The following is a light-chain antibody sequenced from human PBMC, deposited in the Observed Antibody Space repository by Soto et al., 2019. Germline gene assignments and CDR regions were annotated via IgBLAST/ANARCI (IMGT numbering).Light chain of an antibody. Sequence: DITISQSPSPVSASVGDRVTITCQASQDVGNCLNWYQQKAGRAPKFLMQDASNLETGVPSRFSGSGSGKYFSFTITSLQPEDVATYYCQQCRDVPLTFGGGTKVDIK. CDR1: QDVGNC. CDR2: DAS. J-gene: IGKJ4*01. V-gene: IGKV1-33*01. CDR3: QQCRDVPLT.